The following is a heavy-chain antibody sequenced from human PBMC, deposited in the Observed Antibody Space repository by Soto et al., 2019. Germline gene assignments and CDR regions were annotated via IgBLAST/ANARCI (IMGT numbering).Heavy chain of an antibody. CDR3: ARDEGAAAARDYYYGMDV. D-gene: IGHD6-13*01. CDR2: IVVGSGNT. V-gene: IGHV1-58*02. CDR1: GFTFTSSA. J-gene: IGHJ6*02. Sequence: SVKVSCEASGFTFTSSAMQWVRQARGQRLEWIGWIVVGSGNTNYAQKFQGRVTITADKSTSTAYMEPSSLRSEDTAVYYCARDEGAAAARDYYYGMDVWGQGTTVTVSS.